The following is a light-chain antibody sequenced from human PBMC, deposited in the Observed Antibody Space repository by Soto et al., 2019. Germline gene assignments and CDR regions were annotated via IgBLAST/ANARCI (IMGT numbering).Light chain of an antibody. J-gene: IGKJ2*01. Sequence: DIQMTQSPSSLSASVGDRVTITCRASQGISNYLAWYQQKPGKVPKLLIYSASTLQSGVPSRFSGSGSGTDFTLTISSLDPEDVATYYCQHYNNAPYTFGQGNKLEIK. CDR1: QGISNY. CDR3: QHYNNAPYT. V-gene: IGKV1-27*01. CDR2: SAS.